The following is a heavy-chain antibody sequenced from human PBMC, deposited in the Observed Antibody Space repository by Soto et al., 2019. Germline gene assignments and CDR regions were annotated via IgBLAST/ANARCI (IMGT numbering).Heavy chain of an antibody. CDR2: TYYSGST. V-gene: IGHV4-59*01. D-gene: IGHD6-13*01. CDR1: GGSMISYY. J-gene: IGHJ4*02. CDR3: ARVRGTAGKRYFDY. Sequence: SETLSLTCTVSGGSMISYYWNWMRQPPGKGLQWIGYTYYSGSTTYNPSLKSRVTISVDSSKNQFSLKLDSVTPADTAVYYCARVRGTAGKRYFDYWGPGTLVTVS.